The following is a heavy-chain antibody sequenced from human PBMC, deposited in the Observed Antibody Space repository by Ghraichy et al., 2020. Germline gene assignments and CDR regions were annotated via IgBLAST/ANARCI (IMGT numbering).Heavy chain of an antibody. J-gene: IGHJ6*03. CDR3: ARGRGGRAYYYGSGVLYYMDV. CDR2: INHSGST. V-gene: IGHV4-34*01. Sequence: ESLNISCAVYGGSFSGYYWSWIRQPPGKGLEWIGEINHSGSTNYNPSLKSRVTISVDTSKNQFSLKLSSVTAADTAVYYCARGRGGRAYYYGSGVLYYMDVWGKGTTVTVSS. CDR1: GGSFSGYY. D-gene: IGHD3-10*01.